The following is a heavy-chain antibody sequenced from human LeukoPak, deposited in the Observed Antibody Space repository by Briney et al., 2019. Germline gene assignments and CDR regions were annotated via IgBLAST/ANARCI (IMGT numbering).Heavy chain of an antibody. J-gene: IGHJ5*02. CDR3: ARDEYGGNEENWFDP. CDR1: GYTFTSYG. Sequence: GPSVSVSCKASGYTFTSYGISWVRQAPGQGLEWMGWISAYNGNTNYAQKLQGRVTMTTDTSTSTAYMELRSLRSDDTAGYYCARDEYGGNEENWFDPWGQGTLVTVSS. D-gene: IGHD4-23*01. CDR2: ISAYNGNT. V-gene: IGHV1-18*01.